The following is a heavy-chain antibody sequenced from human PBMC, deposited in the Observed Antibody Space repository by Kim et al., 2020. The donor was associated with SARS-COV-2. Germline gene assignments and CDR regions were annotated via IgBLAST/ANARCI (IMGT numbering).Heavy chain of an antibody. CDR1: GYTFTGYY. J-gene: IGHJ3*02. CDR3: ARERGIVATHTDAFDI. D-gene: IGHD5-12*01. Sequence: ASVKVSCKASGYTFTGYYMHWVRQAPGQGLEWVGWINPNSGGTNYAQKFQGWVTMTRDTSISTAYMELSRLRSDDTAVYYCARERGIVATHTDAFDIWGQGTMVTVSS. V-gene: IGHV1-2*04. CDR2: INPNSGGT.